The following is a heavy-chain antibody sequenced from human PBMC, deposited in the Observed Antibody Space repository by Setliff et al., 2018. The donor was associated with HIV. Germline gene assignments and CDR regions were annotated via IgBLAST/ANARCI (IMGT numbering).Heavy chain of an antibody. CDR1: GGSISSYY. V-gene: IGHV4-4*08. Sequence: SETLSLTCTVSGGSISSYYWSWIRQPAGKGLEWIGYIYASGSTKYNPSLESRVTISVDTSKTQFSLKLNSVTAADTAVYYCGRAPDYWGQGTLVTVSS. CDR2: IYASGST. CDR3: GRAPDY. J-gene: IGHJ4*02.